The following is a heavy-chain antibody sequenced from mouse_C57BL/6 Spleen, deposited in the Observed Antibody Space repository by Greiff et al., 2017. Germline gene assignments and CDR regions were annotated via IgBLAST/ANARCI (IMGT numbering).Heavy chain of an antibody. CDR3: ARDLNYDYEAWFAY. D-gene: IGHD2-4*01. V-gene: IGHV3-6*01. CDR1: GYSITSGYY. CDR2: ISYDGSN. Sequence: EVQVVESGPGLVKPSQSLSLTCSVTGYSITSGYYWNWIRQFPGNKLEWMGYISYDGSNNYNPSLKNRISITRDTSKNQFFLKLNSVTTEDTATYYCARDLNYDYEAWFAYWGQGTLVTVSA. J-gene: IGHJ3*01.